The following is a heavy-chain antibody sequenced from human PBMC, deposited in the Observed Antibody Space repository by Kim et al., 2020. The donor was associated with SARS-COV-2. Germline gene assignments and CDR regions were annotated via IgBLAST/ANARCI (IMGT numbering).Heavy chain of an antibody. CDR1: GGTFSSYA. V-gene: IGHV1-69*04. CDR2: IIPILGIA. Sequence: SVKVSCKASGGTFSSYAISWVRQAPGQGLEWMGRIIPILGIANYAQKFQGRVTITADKSTSTAYMELSSLRSEDTAVYYCARDGYCSSTSCSPPRYYYYGMDVWGQGTTVTVSS. D-gene: IGHD2-2*03. J-gene: IGHJ6*02. CDR3: ARDGYCSSTSCSPPRYYYYGMDV.